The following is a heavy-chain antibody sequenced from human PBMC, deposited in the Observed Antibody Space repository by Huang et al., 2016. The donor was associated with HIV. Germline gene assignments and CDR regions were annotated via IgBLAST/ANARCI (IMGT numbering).Heavy chain of an antibody. Sequence: VESGGRSVQPGGSIKLSCVGSTFTFGAYWMSWVRQPTGKGLEWVANIKQDEKEKYYVDSVKGRFNISRDNARKVLFLEMDNLRVEDTAMYFCATKTAGMDIWGQGTTVTVSS. CDR3: ATKTAGMDI. J-gene: IGHJ6*02. CDR2: IKQDEKEK. V-gene: IGHV3-7*01. CDR1: TFTFGAYW. D-gene: IGHD1-7*01.